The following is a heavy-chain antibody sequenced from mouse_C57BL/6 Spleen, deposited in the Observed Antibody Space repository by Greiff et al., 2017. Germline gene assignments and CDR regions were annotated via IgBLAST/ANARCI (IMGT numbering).Heavy chain of an antibody. D-gene: IGHD2-13*01. J-gene: IGHJ4*01. CDR3: ARTETFDLDD. CDR2: IRYDGSN. CDR1: GYSITSGYS. V-gene: IGHV3-6*01. Sequence: EVQLQESGPGLVKPSPSLSLTCSVTGYSITSGYSWNWIRQFPGNKLECMRYIRYDGSNNYNPSLKNPISLTPDTSKNQSILKLKDVAAEDTARWYCARTETFDLDDWGTGTSVTVSS.